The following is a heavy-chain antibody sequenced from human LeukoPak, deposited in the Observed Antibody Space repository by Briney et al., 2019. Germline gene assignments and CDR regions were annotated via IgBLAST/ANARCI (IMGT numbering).Heavy chain of an antibody. V-gene: IGHV1-69*05. CDR1: GCTFSSYA. CDR3: ARGGYSGYDYRLSVFDY. D-gene: IGHD5-12*01. Sequence: VASVKVSCKASGCTFSSYAISWVRQAPGQGLEWMGGVIPIFGTANYAQKFQGRGTITTDESPSTAYMELSSLRSEDTAVYSCARGGYSGYDYRLSVFDYWGQGTLVTVSS. CDR2: VIPIFGTA. J-gene: IGHJ4*02.